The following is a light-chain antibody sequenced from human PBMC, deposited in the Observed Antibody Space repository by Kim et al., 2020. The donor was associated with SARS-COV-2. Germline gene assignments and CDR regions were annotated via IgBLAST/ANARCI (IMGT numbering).Light chain of an antibody. Sequence: SVGDRVTITCRASHSISSSLAWYQQTPGKATKLLIYDASSLEIGVPSRFSGSGSGTEFTLTISSLQPDDFATYFCQQYDSYSLLTFGGGTKVDIK. CDR3: QQYDSYSLLT. CDR2: DAS. V-gene: IGKV1-5*01. J-gene: IGKJ4*01. CDR1: HSISSS.